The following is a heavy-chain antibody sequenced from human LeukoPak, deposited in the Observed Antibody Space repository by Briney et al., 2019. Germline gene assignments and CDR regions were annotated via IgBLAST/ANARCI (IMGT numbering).Heavy chain of an antibody. CDR2: ILSDGSKE. CDR3: AKVIYSNYGYFDY. V-gene: IGHV3-33*06. Sequence: PGGSLRLSCAASGFTFSSYGMHWVRQAPGKGLEWVAVILSDGSKEFYTDSVKGRFTISRDNSKNTVYLQMNSLRAEDTAVYYCAKVIYSNYGYFDYWGQGTLVTVSS. J-gene: IGHJ4*02. D-gene: IGHD4-11*01. CDR1: GFTFSSYG.